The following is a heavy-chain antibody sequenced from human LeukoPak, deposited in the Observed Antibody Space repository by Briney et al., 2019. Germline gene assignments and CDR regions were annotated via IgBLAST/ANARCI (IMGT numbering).Heavy chain of an antibody. CDR2: INHSGST. CDR3: ARGWGSSSSDY. D-gene: IGHD6-6*01. V-gene: IGHV4-34*01. Sequence: SETLSLTCAVYGGSFSGYYWSWIRQPPGKGLEWIGEINHSGSTNYNPSLKSRVTISVDTSKNQFSLKLSPVTAADTAVYYCARGWGSSSSDYWGQGTLVTVSS. CDR1: GGSFSGYY. J-gene: IGHJ4*02.